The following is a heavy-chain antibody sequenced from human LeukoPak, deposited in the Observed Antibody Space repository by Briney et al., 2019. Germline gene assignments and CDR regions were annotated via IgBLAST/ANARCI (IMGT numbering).Heavy chain of an antibody. Sequence: ASVKVSCKASGYTFTSYAMNWVRQAPGQGLEWMGWINTNTGNPTYAQGFTGRFVFSLDTSVSTAYLQISSLKAEDTAVYYYARVILAYCGGDCSQDAFDIWGQGTMVTVSS. CDR1: GYTFTSYA. D-gene: IGHD2-21*02. CDR3: ARVILAYCGGDCSQDAFDI. CDR2: INTNTGNP. J-gene: IGHJ3*02. V-gene: IGHV7-4-1*02.